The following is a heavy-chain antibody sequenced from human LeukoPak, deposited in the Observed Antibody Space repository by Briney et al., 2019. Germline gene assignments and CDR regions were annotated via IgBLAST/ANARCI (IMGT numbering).Heavy chain of an antibody. J-gene: IGHJ4*02. V-gene: IGHV3-9*01. CDR2: ISWNSGGI. D-gene: IGHD1-26*01. Sequence: GGSLRLSCAASGVTFSNHAMSWVRQAPGKGLEWVSGISWNSGGIGYADSVKGRFTISRDNAKNSLYLQMNSLRAEDAALYYCAKANSGSYHTTTFDYWGQGTLVTVSS. CDR3: AKANSGSYHTTTFDY. CDR1: GVTFSNHA.